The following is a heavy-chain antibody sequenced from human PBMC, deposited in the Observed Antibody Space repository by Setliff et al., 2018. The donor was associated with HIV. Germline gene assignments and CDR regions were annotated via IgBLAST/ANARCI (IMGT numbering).Heavy chain of an antibody. CDR3: ARTKADGYNGVFDS. CDR1: GGSISSYY. CDR2: IYYSGST. Sequence: PSETLSLTCTVSGGSISSYYWSWIRQPPGKGLEWIGNIYYSGSTYYNPSLKSRVTISVDTSKNRFSLRLTSVTAADTAVYYSARTKADGYNGVFDSWGQGTLVTVSS. D-gene: IGHD5-12*01. J-gene: IGHJ4*02. V-gene: IGHV4-59*08.